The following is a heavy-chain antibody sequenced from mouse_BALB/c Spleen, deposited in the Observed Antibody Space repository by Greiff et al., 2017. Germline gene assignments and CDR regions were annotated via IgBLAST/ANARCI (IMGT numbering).Heavy chain of an antibody. CDR2: INTYNDGT. Sequence: VQLQQSGPELVKPGASVKMSCKASGYTFTSYVMHWVKQKPGQGLEWIGYINTYNDGTKYNEKFKGKATLTSDKSSSTAYMELSSLTSEDSAVYYCAREDGNYRGWFAYWGQGTLVTVSA. V-gene: IGHV1-14*01. D-gene: IGHD2-1*01. CDR3: AREDGNYRGWFAY. CDR1: GYTFTSYV. J-gene: IGHJ3*01.